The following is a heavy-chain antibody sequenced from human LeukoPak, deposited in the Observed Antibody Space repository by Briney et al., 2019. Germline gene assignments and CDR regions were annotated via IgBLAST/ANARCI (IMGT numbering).Heavy chain of an antibody. CDR3: ARAHMATGVDY. J-gene: IGHJ4*02. Sequence: SETLSLTCAVYGGSFSGYYWSWSRQPPGKRLEWIGEINHSGSTNYNPSLKSRVTISVDTSKNQFSLKLSSVTAADTAVYYCARAHMATGVDYWGQGTLVTVSS. D-gene: IGHD5-24*01. V-gene: IGHV4-34*01. CDR2: INHSGST. CDR1: GGSFSGYY.